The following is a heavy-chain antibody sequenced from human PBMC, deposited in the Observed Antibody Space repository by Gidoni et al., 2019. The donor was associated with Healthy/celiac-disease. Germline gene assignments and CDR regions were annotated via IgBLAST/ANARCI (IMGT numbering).Heavy chain of an antibody. D-gene: IGHD3-10*01. V-gene: IGHV1-69*01. CDR1: GGTFSSYA. CDR3: ARRGSEAYGMDV. CDR2: IITIFGTA. Sequence: QVQLVQSGAAVKKPGSSVQVSCTASGGTFSSYAISCVRQATGQWLEWMGGIITIFGTANYAQKFQGRVTISADESTSTAYMELSSLRSEDTAVYYCARRGSEAYGMDVWGQGTTVTVSS. J-gene: IGHJ6*02.